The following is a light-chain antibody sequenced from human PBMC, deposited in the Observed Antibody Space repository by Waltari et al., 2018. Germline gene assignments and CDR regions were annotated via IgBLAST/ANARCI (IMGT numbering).Light chain of an antibody. J-gene: IGLJ3*02. Sequence: QSALTQPASVSGSPGPSITISCTGTSSDVGGYKYVSWYQQHPGKAPKLMIYAASNRPSGVSNRFSGSKSGNTASLTISGLQAEDEADYYCCSYTSSSTGVFGGGTKLTVL. CDR2: AAS. CDR1: SSDVGGYKY. CDR3: CSYTSSSTGV. V-gene: IGLV2-14*01.